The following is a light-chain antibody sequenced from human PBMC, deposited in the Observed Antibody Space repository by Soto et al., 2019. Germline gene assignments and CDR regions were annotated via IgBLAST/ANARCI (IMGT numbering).Light chain of an antibody. CDR1: RSVSRY. Sequence: EIVMTQSPATLSLSPGERATLSCRATRSVSRYLAWYQQKPGQAPRLLIYDASSRPTDIPARFSGSGSGTDFTLTISSLEPEDFALYDCQQRSNWPITFGQGTRLEIK. CDR2: DAS. J-gene: IGKJ5*01. CDR3: QQRSNWPIT. V-gene: IGKV3-11*01.